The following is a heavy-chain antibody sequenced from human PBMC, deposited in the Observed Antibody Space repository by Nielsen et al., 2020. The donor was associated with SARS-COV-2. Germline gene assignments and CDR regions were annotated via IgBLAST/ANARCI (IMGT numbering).Heavy chain of an antibody. Sequence: GKGLEACGYIHYSGNTYYNPSLKSRVSMSTDTSKKQFSLKLSSVAATDTAVYYCATVRIFGVACIDNWGQGTLVTVSS. J-gene: IGHJ4*02. CDR3: ATVRIFGVACIDN. D-gene: IGHD3-3*01. CDR2: IHYSGNT. V-gene: IGHV4-31*02.